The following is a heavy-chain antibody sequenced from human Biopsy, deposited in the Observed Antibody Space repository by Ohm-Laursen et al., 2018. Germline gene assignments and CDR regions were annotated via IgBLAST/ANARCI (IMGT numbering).Heavy chain of an antibody. CDR3: ARRAI. J-gene: IGHJ3*02. CDR2: TKPDGSEK. V-gene: IGHV3-7*01. CDR1: GFTFSNSW. Sequence: SLRLSCSASGFTFSNSWMRWFRQAPGKGLEWVANTKPDGSEKSYVDSVRGRFTISRDNAKNSLFLQMNSLRAEDTAVYYCARRAIWGQGTTVTVSS.